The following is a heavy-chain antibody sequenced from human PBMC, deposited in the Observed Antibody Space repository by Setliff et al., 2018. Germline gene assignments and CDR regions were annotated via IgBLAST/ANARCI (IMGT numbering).Heavy chain of an antibody. CDR2: IYGGGAT. D-gene: IGHD2-2*01. V-gene: IGHV4-61*02. CDR3: ARGRMRGSCSGPSCTYDPFDI. CDR1: GGSINSMSYY. J-gene: IGHJ3*02. Sequence: SGTLSLTCTVSGGSINSMSYYWSWVRQSAGRGLEWIGRIYGGGATNYSPSLKARLTISVDNSKNQYSLILRSVTAADTAVYYCARGRMRGSCSGPSCTYDPFDIWGQGTPVTVSS.